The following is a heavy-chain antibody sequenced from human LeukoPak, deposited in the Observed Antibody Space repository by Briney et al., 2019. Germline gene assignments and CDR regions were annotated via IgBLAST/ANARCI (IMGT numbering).Heavy chain of an antibody. CDR3: ARVYSIRSFDY. CDR2: INPNNGDT. D-gene: IGHD2-15*01. V-gene: IGHV1-2*02. J-gene: IGHJ4*02. CDR1: GYTFTGYY. Sequence: ASVKVSCQASGYTFTGYYMHWVRQAPGQGLEWMGWINPNNGDTNYAQKFQGRVTMTRDTSINTAYMELTRLTSDDTAVYYCARVYSIRSFDYWGQGTLVTVSS.